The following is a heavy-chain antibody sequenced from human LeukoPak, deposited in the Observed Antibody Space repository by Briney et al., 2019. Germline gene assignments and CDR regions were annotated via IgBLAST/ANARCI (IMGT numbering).Heavy chain of an antibody. Sequence: SVKASCKASGGTFSSYAISWVRQAPGQGLEWMGGIIPIFGTANYAQKFQGRVTITTDESTSTAYMELSSLRSEDTAVYYCASSVHVPGPFDYWGQGTLVTVSS. CDR3: ASSVHVPGPFDY. V-gene: IGHV1-69*05. CDR1: GGTFSSYA. D-gene: IGHD3-10*01. CDR2: IIPIFGTA. J-gene: IGHJ4*02.